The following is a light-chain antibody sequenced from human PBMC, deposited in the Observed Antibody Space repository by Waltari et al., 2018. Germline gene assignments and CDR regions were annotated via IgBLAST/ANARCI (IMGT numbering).Light chain of an antibody. Sequence: QAGLTQPPSVSKGLRQTATLTCTGNTQNVGDERANWLQQHQGHPPKVLSYRNTHRPSGISEKFSASRSGNTAYLTISGLQPEDEADYYCSAWDGSLNTWLFGGGTKLTVL. CDR3: SAWDGSLNTWL. J-gene: IGLJ3*02. CDR1: TQNVGDER. CDR2: RNT. V-gene: IGLV10-54*04.